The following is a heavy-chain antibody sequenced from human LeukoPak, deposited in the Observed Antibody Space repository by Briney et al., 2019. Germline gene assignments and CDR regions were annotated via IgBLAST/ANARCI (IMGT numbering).Heavy chain of an antibody. V-gene: IGHV3-48*02. Sequence: PGGSLRLSCAASGFTFSSYSMNWVRQAPWKGLEWVSYISSSSSTIHYADSVKGRFTISRDNAKNSLYLQMNSLRDEDTAVFYCVRDAMYAFDIWGLGTMVTVSS. J-gene: IGHJ3*02. D-gene: IGHD2-2*01. CDR2: ISSSSSTI. CDR1: GFTFSSYS. CDR3: VRDAMYAFDI.